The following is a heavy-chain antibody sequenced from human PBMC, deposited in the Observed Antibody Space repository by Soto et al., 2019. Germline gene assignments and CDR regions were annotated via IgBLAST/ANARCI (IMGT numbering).Heavy chain of an antibody. V-gene: IGHV3-64*01. J-gene: IGHJ2*01. CDR3: ARDEAGSSMDWYFDL. CDR2: ISSNGGST. D-gene: IGHD3-3*02. Sequence: PGGSLRLSCAASGFTFSSYAMHWVRQAPGKGLEYVSAISSNGGSTYYANSVKGRFTISRDNSKNTLYLQMGSLRAEDMAVYYCARDEAGSSMDWYFDLWGRGTLVTVS. CDR1: GFTFSSYA.